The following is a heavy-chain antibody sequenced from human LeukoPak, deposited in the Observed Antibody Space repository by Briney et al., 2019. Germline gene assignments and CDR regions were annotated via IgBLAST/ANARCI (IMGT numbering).Heavy chain of an antibody. CDR3: ARVGRGYSGYVHARGSFDY. J-gene: IGHJ4*01. CDR1: GGSFSGYY. V-gene: IGHV4-34*01. Sequence: SETLSLTCAVYGGSFSGYYWSWIRQPPGKGLEWIGEINHSGSTNYNPSLKSRVTISVDTSKNQFSLKLSSVTAADTAVYYCARVGRGYSGYVHARGSFDYWGHGTLVTVSS. CDR2: INHSGST. D-gene: IGHD5-12*01.